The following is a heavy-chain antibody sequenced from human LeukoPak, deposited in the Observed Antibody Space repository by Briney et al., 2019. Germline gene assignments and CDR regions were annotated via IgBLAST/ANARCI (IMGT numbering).Heavy chain of an antibody. D-gene: IGHD3-9*01. CDR3: ARRGDHYDILTGYSTHYFDY. CDR1: GYGFTSYW. J-gene: IGHJ4*02. Sequence: GESLKISCKGSGYGFTSYWIGWVRQMPGKGLEGMGIIYPGDSDTRYSPSFQGQVTISADKSISTAYLQWSSLKASDTAMYYCARRGDHYDILTGYSTHYFDYWGQGTLVTVSS. CDR2: IYPGDSDT. V-gene: IGHV5-51*01.